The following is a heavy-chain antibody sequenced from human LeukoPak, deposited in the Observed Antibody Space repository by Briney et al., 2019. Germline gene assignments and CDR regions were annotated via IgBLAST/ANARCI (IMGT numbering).Heavy chain of an antibody. Sequence: GGSLRLSCAASGFXFSVAAITWVRQAPGKGLEWVSLIGASGESTYYADSVKGRFTISRDNSKNTLSLQMNSLRVEDTAMYFCAKDIQLSTWGLGTMVTVS. CDR3: AKDIQLST. CDR1: GFXFSVAA. J-gene: IGHJ3*01. CDR2: IGASGEST. V-gene: IGHV3-23*01. D-gene: IGHD5-24*01.